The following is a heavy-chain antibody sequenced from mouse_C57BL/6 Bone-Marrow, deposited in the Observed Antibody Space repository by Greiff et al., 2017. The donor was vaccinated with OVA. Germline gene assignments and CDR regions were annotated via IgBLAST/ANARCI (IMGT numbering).Heavy chain of an antibody. CDR1: GFTFSDAW. J-gene: IGHJ2*01. CDR3: TRDYGSSYYFDY. CDR2: IRNKANNHAT. Sequence: EVQLQQSGGGLVQPGGSMKLSCAASGFTFSDAWMDWVRQSPEKGLEWVAEIRNKANNHATYYAESVKGRFTISRDDSKSSVYLQMNSLRAEDTGIYYCTRDYGSSYYFDYWGQGTTLTVSS. V-gene: IGHV6-6*01. D-gene: IGHD1-1*01.